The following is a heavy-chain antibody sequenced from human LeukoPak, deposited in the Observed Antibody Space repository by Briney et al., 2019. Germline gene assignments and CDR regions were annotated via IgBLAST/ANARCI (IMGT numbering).Heavy chain of an antibody. V-gene: IGHV4-30-4*01. CDR1: GGPISSGDYY. CDR3: ARPYYYDSRIDP. CDR2: TYYSGST. Sequence: PSETLSLTCTVSGGPISSGDYYWSWVRQPPGKGLEWIEYTYYSGSTYYTPSLKSRATISVDTSKNQFSLKLTSVTAADTAVYYCARPYYYDSRIDPWGQGTLVTVSS. D-gene: IGHD3-22*01. J-gene: IGHJ5*02.